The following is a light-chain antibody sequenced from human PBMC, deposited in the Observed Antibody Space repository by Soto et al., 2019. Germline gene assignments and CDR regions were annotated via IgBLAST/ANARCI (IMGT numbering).Light chain of an antibody. CDR3: QQYKNYPWT. CDR1: QSISNW. Sequence: DIQMTQSPSSLSASVGDRVIITCRASQSISNWLAWYQQRPGKAPKLLIYDASSLESGVPSRFSGSGSGTEFSLTISSLQPDDFATYYCQQYKNYPWTFGQGTKVDIK. J-gene: IGKJ1*01. V-gene: IGKV1-5*01. CDR2: DAS.